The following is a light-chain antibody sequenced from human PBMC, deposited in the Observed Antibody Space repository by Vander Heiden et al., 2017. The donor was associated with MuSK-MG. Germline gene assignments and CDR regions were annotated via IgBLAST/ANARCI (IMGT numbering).Light chain of an antibody. J-gene: IGLJ2*01. CDR1: SSGVGAYNY. CDR2: NVR. Sequence: QSALTQPRSVSGSPGQPVTISCPGTSSGVGAYNYVSRYQQHPAKALILLIYNVRNRPPAAPVRFSGSKSANTAPLTISGLQAEDDSDYYCCSYAGSSVVFGGGTKLTVL. V-gene: IGLV2-11*01. CDR3: CSYAGSSVV.